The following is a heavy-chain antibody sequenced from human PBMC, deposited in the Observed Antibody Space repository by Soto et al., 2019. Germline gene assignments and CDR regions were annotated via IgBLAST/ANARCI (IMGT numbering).Heavy chain of an antibody. Sequence: QITLKESGPTLVKPTQTLTLTCTFSGFSLTTSGVGVGRIRQPPGKALERVALIYGDGDKRYSPSLKSRLTIMKVTSKNPLVFTMTSMDLVDTATYYCARNRLGGYVGALDVWGQGTMVTVPS. CDR1: GFSLTTSGVG. J-gene: IGHJ3*01. CDR3: ARNRLGGYVGALDV. D-gene: IGHD5-12*01. CDR2: IYGDGDK. V-gene: IGHV2-5*02.